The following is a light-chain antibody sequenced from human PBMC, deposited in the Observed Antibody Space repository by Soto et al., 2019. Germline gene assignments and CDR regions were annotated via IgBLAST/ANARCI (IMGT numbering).Light chain of an antibody. CDR2: RNN. CDR3: QSYDSSLSGYV. V-gene: IGLV1-40*01. Sequence: SVLTQPPSVSGAPGQRVTISCTGSSSNIGAGYDLHWYQQLPGTAPKLLIYRNNNRPSGVPDRFSGSKSGTSASLAITGLQAEDEADYYCQSYDSSLSGYVFGTGTKVTVL. CDR1: SSNIGAGYD. J-gene: IGLJ1*01.